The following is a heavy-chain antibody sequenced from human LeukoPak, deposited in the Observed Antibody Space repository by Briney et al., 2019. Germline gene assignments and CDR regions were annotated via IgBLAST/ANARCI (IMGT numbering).Heavy chain of an antibody. J-gene: IGHJ4*02. D-gene: IGHD2-21*02. CDR3: ARDAAYCGGDCYHTFDY. CDR1: GGTFSSYA. Sequence: GSSVKVSYKASGGTFSSYAISWVRQAPGQGLEWMGRIIPILGIANYAQKFQGRVTITADKSTSTAYMELSSLRSEDTAVYYCARDAAYCGGDCYHTFDYWGQGTLVTVSS. V-gene: IGHV1-69*04. CDR2: IIPILGIA.